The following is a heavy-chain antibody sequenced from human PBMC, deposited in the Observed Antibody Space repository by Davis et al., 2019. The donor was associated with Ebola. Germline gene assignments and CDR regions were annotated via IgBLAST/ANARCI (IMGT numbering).Heavy chain of an antibody. J-gene: IGHJ6*02. CDR2: IGRSGNDI. V-gene: IGHV3-48*02. D-gene: IGHD2-15*01. Sequence: GESLKISCVASRFTFSHYGLYWFRQAPGQGLAWVSYIGRSGNDISYTDSVKGRFTISRDDAKDSLYRYMNSLSDDDTAVYYCSRRILLESRGGVDVWGQGTTVTVSS. CDR1: RFTFSHYG. CDR3: SRRILLESRGGVDV.